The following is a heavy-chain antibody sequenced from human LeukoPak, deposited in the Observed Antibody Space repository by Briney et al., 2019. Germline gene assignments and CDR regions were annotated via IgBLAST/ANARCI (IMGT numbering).Heavy chain of an antibody. CDR3: ARDRPGDEAFDI. V-gene: IGHV1-69*04. CDR2: IIPILGIA. Sequence: GSSVKVSCKASGGTFSSYAISWVRQAPGQGLEWMGRIIPILGIANYAQKFQGRVTMTTDTSTSTAYMELRSLRSDDTAVYYCARDRPGDEAFDIWGQGTTVTVSS. D-gene: IGHD3-10*01. J-gene: IGHJ3*02. CDR1: GGTFSSYA.